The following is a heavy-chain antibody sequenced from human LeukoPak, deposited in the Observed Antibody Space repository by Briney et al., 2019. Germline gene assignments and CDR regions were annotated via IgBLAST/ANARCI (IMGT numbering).Heavy chain of an antibody. D-gene: IGHD3-9*01. CDR1: GYTFTSYG. V-gene: IGHV1-18*01. Sequence: ASVKVSCKASGYTFTSYGISWVRQAPGQGLEWMGWISAYNGNTNYAQKLQGRVTMTTDTSTSTAYMELRSLRSDDTAVYYCAREHYDILTGYPSISFDYWGQGTLVTVSS. CDR3: AREHYDILTGYPSISFDY. J-gene: IGHJ4*02. CDR2: ISAYNGNT.